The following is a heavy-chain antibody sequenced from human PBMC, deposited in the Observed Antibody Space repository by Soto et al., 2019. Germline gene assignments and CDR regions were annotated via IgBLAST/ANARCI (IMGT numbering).Heavy chain of an antibody. Sequence: GGSLRLCCVASGFTFTTHWMIWVRQAPGKGLEWVANIRQDGGAQYYVDSVTGRFTISRDNAKNSVYLQMDSLRAEDTAVYYCVRGGHGSGSYLGSYWGQGILVTVSS. CDR2: IRQDGGAQ. CDR1: GFTFTTHW. CDR3: VRGGHGSGSYLGSY. D-gene: IGHD3-10*01. J-gene: IGHJ4*02. V-gene: IGHV3-7*03.